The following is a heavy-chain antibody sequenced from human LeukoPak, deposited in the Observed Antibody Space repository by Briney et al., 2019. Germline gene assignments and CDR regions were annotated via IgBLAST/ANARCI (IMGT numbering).Heavy chain of an antibody. J-gene: IGHJ4*02. CDR3: ATRGY. Sequence: SDTLSLTCTVSVGSISSDYWLWIRQPPGKGLEWIGYIYNSGSNNYHPSLKSRVTISIDTSKNQFSLKLTSVTAADTAVYYCATRGYWGQGTLVTVSS. V-gene: IGHV4-59*08. CDR2: IYNSGSN. D-gene: IGHD3-10*01. CDR1: VGSISSDY.